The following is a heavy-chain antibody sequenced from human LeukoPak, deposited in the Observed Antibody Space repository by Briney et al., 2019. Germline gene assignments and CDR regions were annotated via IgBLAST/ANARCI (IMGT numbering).Heavy chain of an antibody. Sequence: ASVKVSFKASGYSFIIYAMHWVRQAPGQRREWMGWINAGNGNTKYSQKFQGRVTITRDTSASTAYMELSSLRSEDTAVYYCARELLSSRGWYFDLWGRGTLVTVSS. CDR3: ARELLSSRGWYFDL. J-gene: IGHJ2*01. CDR1: GYSFIIYA. D-gene: IGHD6-13*01. CDR2: INAGNGNT. V-gene: IGHV1-3*01.